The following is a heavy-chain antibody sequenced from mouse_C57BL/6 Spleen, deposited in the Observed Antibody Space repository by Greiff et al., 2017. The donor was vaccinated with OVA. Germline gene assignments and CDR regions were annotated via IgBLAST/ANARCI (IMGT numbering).Heavy chain of an antibody. V-gene: IGHV1-42*01. CDR2: INPSTGGT. Sequence: VQLKESGPELVKPGASVKISCKASGYSFTGYYMNWVKQSPEKSLEWIGEINPSTGGTTYNQKFKAKAALTVVKTTSTAYMQLKSLTSEESAVYNCARTVSAMDYWGQGTSVTVSS. CDR1: GYSFTGYY. J-gene: IGHJ4*01. D-gene: IGHD1-1*01. CDR3: ARTVSAMDY.